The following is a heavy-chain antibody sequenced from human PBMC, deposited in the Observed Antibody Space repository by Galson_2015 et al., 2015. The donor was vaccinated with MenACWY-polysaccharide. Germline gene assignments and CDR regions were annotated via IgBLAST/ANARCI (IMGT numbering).Heavy chain of an antibody. J-gene: IGHJ6*03. D-gene: IGHD2-8*01. Sequence: SVKVSCKASGYTFTNYYIHWVRQAPGLGLEWMGVVKPSGGNPNQEQKFQGRVTMTSDTSTSTVYMEERSLGTDDTAIYYCARAAYCTHYCYYYYYMDVWGKGTTVTVSS. CDR2: VKPSGGNP. CDR3: ARAAYCTHYCYYYYYMDV. CDR1: GYTFTNYY. V-gene: IGHV1-46*01.